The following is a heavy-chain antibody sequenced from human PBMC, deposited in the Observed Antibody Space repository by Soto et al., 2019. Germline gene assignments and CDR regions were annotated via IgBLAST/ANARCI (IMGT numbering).Heavy chain of an antibody. CDR2: IYHTGST. D-gene: IGHD7-27*01. V-gene: IGHV4-30-4*01. CDR3: ARRWGRTFDY. J-gene: IGHJ4*02. CDR1: GGSMGRGDYY. Sequence: SEPLSLTCTVAGGSMGRGDYYWSWIRQPPGKGLEWIGFIYHTGSTYYSPSLKNRVTISVDTSKNQFSLKLSSVTAADTAVYYCARRWGRTFDYWGQGTLVTVSS.